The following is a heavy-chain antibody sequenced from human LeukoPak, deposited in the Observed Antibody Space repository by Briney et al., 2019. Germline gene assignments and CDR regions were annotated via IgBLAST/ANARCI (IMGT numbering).Heavy chain of an antibody. J-gene: IGHJ2*01. CDR2: IYSGGST. V-gene: IGHV3-53*01. Sequence: GGSLRLSCAASGFTASSNYMSWVRQAPGKGLEWVSVIYSGGSTNYADSVKGRFTVSRDNSKNTLYLQMNSLRAEDTAVYYCARDYYGGNSEVISWHFDLWGRGTLVSVSS. CDR3: ARDYYGGNSEVISWHFDL. CDR1: GFTASSNY. D-gene: IGHD4-23*01.